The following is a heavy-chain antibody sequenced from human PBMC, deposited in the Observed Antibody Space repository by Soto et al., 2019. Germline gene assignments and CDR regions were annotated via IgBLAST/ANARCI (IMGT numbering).Heavy chain of an antibody. CDR3: ARGSYGMDV. V-gene: IGHV3-33*01. CDR1: GFTFSSYG. CDR2: IWYDGSNK. Sequence: PGGSLRLSXAASGFTFSSYGMHWVRQAPGKGLEWVAVIWYDGSNKYYADSVKGRFTISRDNSKNTLYLQMNSLRAEDTAVYYCARGSYGMDVWGQGTTVTVSS. J-gene: IGHJ6*02.